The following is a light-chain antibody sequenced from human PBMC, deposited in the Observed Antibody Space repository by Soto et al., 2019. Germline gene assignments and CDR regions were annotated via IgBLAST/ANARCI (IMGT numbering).Light chain of an antibody. CDR2: HAS. CDR1: QSISRW. V-gene: IGKV1-5*01. Sequence: DIQMTQSPSTLSASVGNRVTISCRASQSISRWLAWYQQKPGRAPTLLIYHASTLEGGVPSRFSGSGSGTEFTLTISSLQPDDVATYYCQQYNTYLSFGQGTKVDIK. CDR3: QQYNTYLS. J-gene: IGKJ1*01.